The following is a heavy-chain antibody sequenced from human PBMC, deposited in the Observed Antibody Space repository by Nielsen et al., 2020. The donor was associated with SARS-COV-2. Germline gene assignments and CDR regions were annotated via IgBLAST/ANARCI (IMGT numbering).Heavy chain of an antibody. CDR1: GFTFASYA. J-gene: IGHJ1*01. V-gene: IGHV3-9*01. CDR3: AKGDSGSYYGDFQH. D-gene: IGHD1-26*01. Sequence: SLRLSCQASGFTFASYAMPWVRQAPRKGLEWVSGISWNSGSIGYADSVEGRFTISSDNAKNSLYLQMNRLRAEDTALYYCAKGDSGSYYGDFQHWGQGTLVTVSS. CDR2: ISWNSGSI.